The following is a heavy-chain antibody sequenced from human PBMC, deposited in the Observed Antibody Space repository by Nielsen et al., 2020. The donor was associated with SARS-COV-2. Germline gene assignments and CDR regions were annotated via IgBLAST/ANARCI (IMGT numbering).Heavy chain of an antibody. Sequence: GGSLRLSCRASGFTLSSLTMNWVRQAPGKGLEWVSSISGGSSYRYYAESVKGRFTISRDNAKNSLYLQMNSLRAEDTALYHCARALGDYYDSSGIDYWGQGTLVTVSS. J-gene: IGHJ4*02. V-gene: IGHV3-21*04. CDR1: GFTLSSLT. CDR2: ISGGSSYR. D-gene: IGHD3-22*01. CDR3: ARALGDYYDSSGIDY.